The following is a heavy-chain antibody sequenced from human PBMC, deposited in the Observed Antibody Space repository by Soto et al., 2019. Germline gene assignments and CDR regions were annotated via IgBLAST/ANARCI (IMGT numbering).Heavy chain of an antibody. V-gene: IGHV3-23*01. CDR3: AKSRRQWPRENYYCAYGMDV. CDR2: ISGRSVST. CDR1: GFTFNTYA. Sequence: EVQLLESGGGLVQPGGSLRLSCAASGFTFNTYAMNWVRQAPGRGLEWVSSISGRSVSTYYADSVKGRFTISRDNSKNTLYLLMDSLRAEDTAVYYCAKSRRQWPRENYYCAYGMDVWGQGTTVTVSS. D-gene: IGHD6-19*01. J-gene: IGHJ6*02.